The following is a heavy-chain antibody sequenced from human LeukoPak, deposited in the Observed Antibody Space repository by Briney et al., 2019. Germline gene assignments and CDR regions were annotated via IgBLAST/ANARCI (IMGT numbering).Heavy chain of an antibody. V-gene: IGHV3-48*02. CDR3: ARASFQRWLQLGGD. Sequence: GGSLRLSCAASGFTFSTYSMNWVRQAPGKGLEWVSYISSSSGTIYYADPVKGRFTISRDNAKNSLYLQMNSLRDEDTAVYYCARASFQRWLQLGGDWGQGTLVTVSS. D-gene: IGHD5-24*01. J-gene: IGHJ4*02. CDR1: GFTFSTYS. CDR2: ISSSSGTI.